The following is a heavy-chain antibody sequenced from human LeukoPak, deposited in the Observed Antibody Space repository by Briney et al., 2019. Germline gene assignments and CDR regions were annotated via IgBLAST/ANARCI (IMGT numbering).Heavy chain of an antibody. V-gene: IGHV4-61*08. Sequence: SETLSLTCTVSGGSISSGGYYWSWIRQPPGKGLEWIGYIYYSGSTNYNPSLKSRVTISVDTSKNQFSLKLSSVTAADTAVYYCARGDWGDDAFDIWGQGTMVTVSS. CDR2: IYYSGST. J-gene: IGHJ3*02. CDR3: ARGDWGDDAFDI. D-gene: IGHD3-16*01. CDR1: GGSISSGGYY.